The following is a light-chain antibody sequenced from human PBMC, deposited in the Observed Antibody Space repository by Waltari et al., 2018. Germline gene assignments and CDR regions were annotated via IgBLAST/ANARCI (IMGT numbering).Light chain of an antibody. Sequence: IVMIQSPDSLAVYLGERATINCKSSQSVSYSSNNKNYLAWYQQKPGQRLKRLIYWASTLESVVPDRCSGGVSETKFTLTVSSLQGEDVAVDYCQQYYRAPAFGQGTKLDIK. CDR2: WAS. V-gene: IGKV4-1*01. CDR3: QQYYRAPA. J-gene: IGKJ2*01. CDR1: QSVSYSSNNKNY.